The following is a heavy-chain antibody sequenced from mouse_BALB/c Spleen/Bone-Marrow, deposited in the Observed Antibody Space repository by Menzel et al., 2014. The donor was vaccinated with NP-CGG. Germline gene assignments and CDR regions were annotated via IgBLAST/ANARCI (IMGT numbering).Heavy chain of an antibody. J-gene: IGHJ4*01. Sequence: EVMLVESGGGLVKPGGSLKLSCAASGFTFSSYTMSWVRQTPEKRLEWAATISSGGSYTYYPDSVKGRFTISRDNAKNTLYLQMSSLKSEDTAMYYCTRDLYDGYSYYAMDYWGQGTSVTVSS. V-gene: IGHV5-6-4*01. CDR1: GFTFSSYT. CDR2: ISSGGSYT. CDR3: TRDLYDGYSYYAMDY. D-gene: IGHD2-3*01.